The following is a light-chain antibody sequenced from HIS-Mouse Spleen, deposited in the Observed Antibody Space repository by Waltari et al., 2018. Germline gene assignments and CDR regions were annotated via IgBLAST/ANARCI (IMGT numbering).Light chain of an antibody. CDR3: SSYTSSSTLV. V-gene: IGLV2-14*01. Sequence: HSARTQPRSVSGPPGQSFTTPAPGPSSNVGGYNYVSWYQQTPGKAPKLMIYDVSNRPSGVSNRFSGSKSGNTASLTISGLQAEDEADYYCSSYTSSSTLVFGGGTKLTVL. CDR1: SSNVGGYNY. J-gene: IGLJ2*01. CDR2: DVS.